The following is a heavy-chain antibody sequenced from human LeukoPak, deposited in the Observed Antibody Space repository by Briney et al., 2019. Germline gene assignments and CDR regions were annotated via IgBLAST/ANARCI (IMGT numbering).Heavy chain of an antibody. CDR2: IIPIFGTA. CDR1: GGTFSSYA. Sequence: SVKVSCKASGGTFSSYAISWVRQPPGQGLECMGGIIPIFGTANYAQKFQGRVTITADESTRTAYMELSSLRSEDTAVYYCARVVAKGMATIRLYFDYWGQGTLVTVSS. J-gene: IGHJ4*02. CDR3: ARVVAKGMATIRLYFDY. V-gene: IGHV1-69*01. D-gene: IGHD5-24*01.